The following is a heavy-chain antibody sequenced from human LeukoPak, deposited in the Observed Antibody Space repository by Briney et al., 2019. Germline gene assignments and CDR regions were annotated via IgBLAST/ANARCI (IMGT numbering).Heavy chain of an antibody. CDR1: GGSISSYY. D-gene: IGHD2-15*01. CDR3: ARGHRYCSGGSCYPSNPRTRYQAGAWGAFDI. CDR2: IYSRGST. Sequence: PSETLSLTRTVSGGSISSYYWSWIRQPAGKGLEWIGRIYSRGSTNYNPSLQSRVTISVDTSKNQFSLKLSSVTAADTAVYYCARGHRYCSGGSCYPSNPRTRYQAGAWGAFDIWGQGTMVTVSS. J-gene: IGHJ3*02. V-gene: IGHV4-4*07.